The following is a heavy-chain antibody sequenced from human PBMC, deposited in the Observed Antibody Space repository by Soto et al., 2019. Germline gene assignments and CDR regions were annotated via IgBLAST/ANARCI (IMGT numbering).Heavy chain of an antibody. CDR2: IIPIFGTA. V-gene: IGHV1-69*01. CDR1: GGTFSSYA. Sequence: QVQLVQSGAEVKKPGSSVKVSCKASGGTFSSYAISWVRQAPGQGLEWMGGIIPIFGTANYAQKFQGRVTIAADEPTSTPYMELSSLRSEDTAVYYCARERADYRGYYYYGMDVWGQGLTDTVSS. J-gene: IGHJ6*01. CDR3: ARERADYRGYYYYGMDV. D-gene: IGHD4-4*01.